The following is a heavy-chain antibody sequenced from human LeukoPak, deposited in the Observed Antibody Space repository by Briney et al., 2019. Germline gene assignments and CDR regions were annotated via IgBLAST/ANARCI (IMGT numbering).Heavy chain of an antibody. CDR2: IYYSGST. J-gene: IGHJ5*02. Sequence: SETLSLTCTVSGGSISSSSYYWGWLRQPPGKGLEWIGSIYYSGSTYYNPSLKSRVTISVDTSKNQFSLKLSSVTAADMAVYYCATLTHAAAGTWYWFDPWGQGTLVTVSS. D-gene: IGHD6-13*01. V-gene: IGHV4-39*01. CDR1: GGSISSSSYY. CDR3: ATLTHAAAGTWYWFDP.